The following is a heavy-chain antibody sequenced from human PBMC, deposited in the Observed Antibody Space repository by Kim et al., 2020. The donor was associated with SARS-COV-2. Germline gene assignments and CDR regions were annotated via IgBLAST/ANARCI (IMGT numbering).Heavy chain of an antibody. J-gene: IGHJ3*02. V-gene: IGHV3-11*01. CDR2: I. D-gene: IGHD4-17*01. CDR3: ARYGDYSAFDI. Sequence: IYYADSVKGRFTISRDNAKNSLYLQMNSLRAEDTAVYYCARYGDYSAFDIWGQGTMVTVSS.